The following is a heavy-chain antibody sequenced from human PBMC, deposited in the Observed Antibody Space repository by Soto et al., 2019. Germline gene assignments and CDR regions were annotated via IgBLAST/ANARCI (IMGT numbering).Heavy chain of an antibody. J-gene: IGHJ5*02. CDR2: IKQDGSER. Sequence: EVQLVESGGGLVQPGGSLRLSCAASGFTFSNSWMSWVRQAPGKGLECVATIKQDGSERYYVDSVKGRFTISRDNAKNSLYLQMDSLGAEDTAVYYCARNFCRRTSCNLPNWFDLWGQGTLVTVSS. CDR3: ARNFCRRTSCNLPNWFDL. D-gene: IGHD2-2*01. CDR1: GFTFSNSW. V-gene: IGHV3-7*01.